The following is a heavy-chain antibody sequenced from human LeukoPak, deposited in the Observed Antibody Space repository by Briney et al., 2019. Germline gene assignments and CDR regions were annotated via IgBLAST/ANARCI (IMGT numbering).Heavy chain of an antibody. V-gene: IGHV1-46*01. Sequence: GASVKVSCEASGYTFTSYYMHWVRQAPGQGLEWMGIINPSGGSTSYAQKFQGRVTMTRDTSTSTVYMELSSLRTEDTAVYYCARDAYQLPRAVVMNYWGQGTLVTVSS. CDR3: ARDAYQLPRAVVMNY. J-gene: IGHJ4*02. CDR2: INPSGGST. CDR1: GYTFTSYY. D-gene: IGHD2-2*01.